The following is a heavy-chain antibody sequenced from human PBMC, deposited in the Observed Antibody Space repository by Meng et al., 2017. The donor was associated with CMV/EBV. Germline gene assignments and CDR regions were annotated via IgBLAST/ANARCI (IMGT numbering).Heavy chain of an antibody. D-gene: IGHD5-12*01. J-gene: IGHJ4*02. CDR1: GGTFSSYD. Sequence: SGGTFSSYDIRWVRQAPGQGLEWMGGIIPIFGTANYAQKFQGRVTITADKSTSTAYMELSSLRSEDTAVYYCARGRAEYSGYDEFDYWGQGTLVTVSS. CDR2: IIPIFGTA. V-gene: IGHV1-69*06. CDR3: ARGRAEYSGYDEFDY.